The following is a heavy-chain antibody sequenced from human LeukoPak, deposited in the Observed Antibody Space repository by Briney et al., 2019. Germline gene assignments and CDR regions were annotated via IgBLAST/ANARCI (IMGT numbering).Heavy chain of an antibody. J-gene: IGHJ5*02. D-gene: IGHD3-10*01. V-gene: IGHV4-39*01. CDR1: AVSLTYHS. CDR2: IYYSGST. CDR3: ARHAPGRWFGELLNWFDP. Sequence: SDTLSLTCAVFAVSLTYHSWKYFRQPPGKGLEWIGSIYYSGSTYYNPSLKSRVTISVDTSKNQFSLKLSSVTAAGTAVYYCARHAPGRWFGELLNWFDPWGQGTLVTVSS.